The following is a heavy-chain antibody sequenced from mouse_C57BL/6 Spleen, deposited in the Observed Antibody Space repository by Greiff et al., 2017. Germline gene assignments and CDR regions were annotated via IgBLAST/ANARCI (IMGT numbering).Heavy chain of an antibody. CDR2: INPNNGGT. CDR3: ARTGTDY. V-gene: IGHV1-26*01. J-gene: IGHJ2*01. D-gene: IGHD4-1*01. Sequence: VQLQQSGPELVKPGASVKISCKASGYTFTDYYMNWVKQSHGKSLEWIGDINPNNGGTSYKQKFKGKATLTVDKSSSTAYMEIRSLTSEDSAVYYCARTGTDYWGQGTTLTVSS. CDR1: GYTFTDYY.